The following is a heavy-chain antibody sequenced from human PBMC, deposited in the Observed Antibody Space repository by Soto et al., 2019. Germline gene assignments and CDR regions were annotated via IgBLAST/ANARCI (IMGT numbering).Heavy chain of an antibody. V-gene: IGHV3-20*01. CDR1: GFTFDDYG. Sequence: GGSLRLSCAASGFTFDDYGMSWVRQAPGKGLEWVSGINWNGGSTGYADSVKGRFTISRDNAKNSLYLQMNSLRAEDTALYHCARGHRQQLPNWFDPWGQGTLVTVSS. J-gene: IGHJ5*02. CDR2: INWNGGST. D-gene: IGHD6-13*01. CDR3: ARGHRQQLPNWFDP.